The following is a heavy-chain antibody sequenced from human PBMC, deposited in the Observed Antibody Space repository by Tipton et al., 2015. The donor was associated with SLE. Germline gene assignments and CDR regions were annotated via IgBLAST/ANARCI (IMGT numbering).Heavy chain of an antibody. V-gene: IGHV4-59*01. CDR2: MYYSGST. D-gene: IGHD6-19*01. J-gene: IGHJ1*01. Sequence: TLSLTCNVSGGSISSYYWSWFRQPPGKGLEWIGYMYYSGSTSYNPSLKSRVTILLDMSKNQFSLKLSFVTPADTAVYYCAKDRVGSSGWYRYFQHWGQGTLVTVSS. CDR3: AKDRVGSSGWYRYFQH. CDR1: GGSISSYY.